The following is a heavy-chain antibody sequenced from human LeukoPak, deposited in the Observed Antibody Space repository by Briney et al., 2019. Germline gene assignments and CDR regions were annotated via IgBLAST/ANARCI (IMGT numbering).Heavy chain of an antibody. D-gene: IGHD2-21*01. CDR2: ISYDGSNK. V-gene: IGHV3-30*18. J-gene: IGHJ6*03. CDR1: GFTFSSYG. CDR3: AKDLAQKNYYYYYMDV. Sequence: GGSLRLSCAASGFTFSSYGMHWVRQAPGKGLEWVAVISYDGSNKYYADSVKGRFTISRDNSKNTLYLQMNSLRGEDTAVFYCAKDLAQKNYYYYYMDVWGKGTTVTVSS.